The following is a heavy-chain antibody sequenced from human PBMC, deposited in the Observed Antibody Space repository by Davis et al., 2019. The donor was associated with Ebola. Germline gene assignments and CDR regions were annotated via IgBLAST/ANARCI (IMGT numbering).Heavy chain of an antibody. D-gene: IGHD3-10*02. CDR2: ISSSSSYI. CDR3: ARVVLYSVHY. V-gene: IGHV3-21*01. Sequence: GESLKISCAASGFTFSSYSMNWVRQAPGKGLEWVSSISSSSSYIYYADSVKGRFTISRDNAKNSLYLQMNSLRAEDTAVYYCARVVLYSVHYWGQGPLVTVSS. J-gene: IGHJ4*02. CDR1: GFTFSSYS.